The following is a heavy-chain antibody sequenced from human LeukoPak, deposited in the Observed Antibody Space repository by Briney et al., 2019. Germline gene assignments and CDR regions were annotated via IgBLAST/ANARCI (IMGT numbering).Heavy chain of an antibody. J-gene: IGHJ4*02. D-gene: IGHD4-17*01. CDR2: IKQDGSEK. CDR3: ATSTVTTWTYDY. Sequence: VGSPRLSCAASGFTFSSYWMSWVRQAPGKGLEWVANIKQDGSEKYYVDSVKGRFTISRDNAKNPLYLQMNSLRAEDTAVYYCATSTVTTWTYDYWGQGTLVTVSS. V-gene: IGHV3-7*01. CDR1: GFTFSSYW.